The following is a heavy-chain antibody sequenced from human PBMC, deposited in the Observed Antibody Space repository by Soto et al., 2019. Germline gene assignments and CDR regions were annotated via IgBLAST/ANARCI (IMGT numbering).Heavy chain of an antibody. J-gene: IGHJ4*02. Sequence: SVKVSCKASGGTFSSYAISWVRQAPGQGLEWMGGIIPIFGTANYAQKFQGRVTITADESTSTAYMELSSLRSEDTAVYYCAKERDYGDYESGYWGQGTRGTVSS. D-gene: IGHD4-17*01. CDR2: IIPIFGTA. V-gene: IGHV1-69*13. CDR3: AKERDYGDYESGY. CDR1: GGTFSSYA.